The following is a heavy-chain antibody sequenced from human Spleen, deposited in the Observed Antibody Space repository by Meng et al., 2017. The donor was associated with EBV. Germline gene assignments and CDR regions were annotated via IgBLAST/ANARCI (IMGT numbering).Heavy chain of an antibody. Sequence: QVELLPSGAGLLTPSETLSRTCAVYRGCFSCYYWSWIRQPPGKGLEWIGEINHSVSTNYNTSLKSRLTISVDTSKSQFSLKLSSVTAADTAIYYCARGTFGYYAATYYFHYWGPGTLVTVSS. J-gene: IGHJ4*02. V-gene: IGHV4-34*01. D-gene: IGHD1-26*01. CDR2: INHSVST. CDR3: ARGTFGYYAATYYFHY. CDR1: RGCFSCYY.